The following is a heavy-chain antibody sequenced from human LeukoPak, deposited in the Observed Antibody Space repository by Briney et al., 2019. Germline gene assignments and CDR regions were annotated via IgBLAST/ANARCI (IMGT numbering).Heavy chain of an antibody. Sequence: PGGSLRLSCAASGFTFSSFSMNWVRQAPGKGLEWLSYISSTSSAIYYADSLKGRFTISRDNAKNSLYLQMDSLRAEDTAVYYCVRVIGSYGDSAYWGQGTLVTVSS. J-gene: IGHJ4*02. CDR1: GFTFSSFS. CDR2: ISSTSSAI. V-gene: IGHV3-48*04. D-gene: IGHD3-16*01. CDR3: VRVIGSYGDSAY.